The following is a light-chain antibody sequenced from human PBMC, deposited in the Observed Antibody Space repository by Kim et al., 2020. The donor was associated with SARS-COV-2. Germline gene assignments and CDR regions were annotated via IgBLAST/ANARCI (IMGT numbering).Light chain of an antibody. CDR2: YDR. Sequence: ASGQTARLTWGGNNIGVHRVHLYQQKPGQAPVLVMYYDRDRPSGIPERFSGSKSANTATLPISRVEAGDEADYYCQVWVTDTDHYVFGTGTKVTVL. J-gene: IGLJ1*01. CDR1: NIGVHR. V-gene: IGLV3-21*01. CDR3: QVWVTDTDHYV.